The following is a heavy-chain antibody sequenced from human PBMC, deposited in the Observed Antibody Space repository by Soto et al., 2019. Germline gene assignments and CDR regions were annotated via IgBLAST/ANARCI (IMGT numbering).Heavy chain of an antibody. Sequence: GGSLRLSCAASGFTFSSYGMHWVRQAPGKGLEWVAVISYDGSNKYYADSVKGRFTISRDNSKNTLYLQMNSLRAEDTAVYYCAKEISTVTTEMATDSDYYYGMDVWGQGTTVTVSS. D-gene: IGHD4-17*01. V-gene: IGHV3-30*18. CDR1: GFTFSSYG. CDR2: ISYDGSNK. CDR3: AKEISTVTTEMATDSDYYYGMDV. J-gene: IGHJ6*02.